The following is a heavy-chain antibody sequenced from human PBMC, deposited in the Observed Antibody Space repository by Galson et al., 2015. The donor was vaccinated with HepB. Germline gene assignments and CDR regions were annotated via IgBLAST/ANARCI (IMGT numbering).Heavy chain of an antibody. CDR2: IYPGDSDT. J-gene: IGHJ6*02. Sequence: QSGAEVKKPGESLKISCKGSGYSFTSYWIGWVRQMPGKGLEWMGIIYPGDSDTRYSPSFQGQVTISADKSISTAYLQWSSLKASDTAVYCCARLNDPASKRYYYYYGMDVWGQGTTVTVSS. D-gene: IGHD2-2*01. CDR3: ARLNDPASKRYYYYYGMDV. CDR1: GYSFTSYW. V-gene: IGHV5-51*03.